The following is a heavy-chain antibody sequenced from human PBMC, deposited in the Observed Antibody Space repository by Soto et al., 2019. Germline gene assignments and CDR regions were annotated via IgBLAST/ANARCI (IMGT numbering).Heavy chain of an antibody. V-gene: IGHV1-69*12. J-gene: IGHJ4*02. CDR3: SRDLGSGYDPGDY. CDR1: GDTFTIFA. D-gene: IGHD5-12*01. Sequence: QVQLVQSGAEVKKPGSSVKVSCKASGDTFTIFAISWVRQAPGQGLEWMGGIIPTIGTTNYGQRFQGRITITGDESTGTAYMEFSSLKSEDTAVYYCSRDLGSGYDPGDYWGQGTLVTVSS. CDR2: IIPTIGTT.